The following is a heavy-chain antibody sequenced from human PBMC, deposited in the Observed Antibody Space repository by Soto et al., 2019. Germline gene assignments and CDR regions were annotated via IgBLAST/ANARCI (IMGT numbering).Heavy chain of an antibody. CDR3: TKDQADKYDSSVDS. CDR2: ITGSAGST. CDR1: GFTFDSHA. J-gene: IGHJ4*02. Sequence: AGGSLRLSCVGSGFTFDSHAMNWVRQAPGKGLECVAGITGSAGSTYYADSVKGRFTISKDNSKNTLYLQMNSLRAEDTAVYYCTKDQADKYDSSVDSWGQGKQVTVSS. D-gene: IGHD3-22*01. V-gene: IGHV3-23*01.